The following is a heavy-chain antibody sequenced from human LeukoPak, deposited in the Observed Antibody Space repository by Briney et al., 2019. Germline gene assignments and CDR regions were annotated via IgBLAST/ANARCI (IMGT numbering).Heavy chain of an antibody. CDR2: IKQDGTEK. D-gene: IGHD3-10*01. Sequence: GESLRLSCAASGFSFTTYWMGWVRQAPGKGLEWVAHIKQDGTEKYYLDSVKGRFTISRDNAKNSLYLQMNSLRVEDTAVYYCAKLAKYFYGSETYYFFEHWGQGTPVTASS. CDR1: GFSFTTYW. CDR3: AKLAKYFYGSETYYFFEH. J-gene: IGHJ4*02. V-gene: IGHV3-7*01.